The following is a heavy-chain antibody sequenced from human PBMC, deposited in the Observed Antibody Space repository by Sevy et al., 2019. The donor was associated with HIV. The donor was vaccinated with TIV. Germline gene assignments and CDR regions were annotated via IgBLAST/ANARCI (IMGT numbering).Heavy chain of an antibody. J-gene: IGHJ2*01. CDR1: GASISNYY. CDR3: ARHSIAARSWYFDL. CDR2: LYYGGRT. Sequence: SETLSLTCTVSGASISNYYWSWIRQPPGKGLEWIAYLYYGGRTNYNPSLKSRVTISVDKSKNQFSLKLISVTAADTAVYYCARHSIAARSWYFDLWGRCTLVTVSS. D-gene: IGHD6-6*01. V-gene: IGHV4-59*01.